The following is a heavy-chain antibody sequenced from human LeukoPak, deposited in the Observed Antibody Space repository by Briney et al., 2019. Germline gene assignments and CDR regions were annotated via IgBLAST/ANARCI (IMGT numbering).Heavy chain of an antibody. CDR1: VAPSVVTT. CDR2: HYSGRT. Sequence: SEPCPSPALSLVAPSVVTTGAGSGSSQGGDWSGSAIHYSGRTNYNPSLKSRITLSLETSSNQISLELKSVTSADTALYYCVRDSGYSSSWYLIDDDFDIWGQGTMVIVSA. J-gene: IGHJ3*02. D-gene: IGHD6-13*01. V-gene: IGHV4-59*02. CDR3: VRDSGYSSSWYLIDDDFDI.